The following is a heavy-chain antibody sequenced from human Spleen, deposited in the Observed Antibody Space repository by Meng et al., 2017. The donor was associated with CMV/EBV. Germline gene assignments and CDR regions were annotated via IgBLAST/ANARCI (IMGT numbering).Heavy chain of an antibody. V-gene: IGHV4-39*07. CDR2: IYYGGSS. D-gene: IGHD3-3*01. Sequence: TGSGGSISSGNYYWGWIRQPPGKGLEWIGNIYYGGSSYYSPSLKSRVTISVDTSKKQFSLKLTSVTAADTAVYYCVREDLEDSGDYWGQGTLVTVSS. CDR3: VREDLEDSGDY. J-gene: IGHJ4*02. CDR1: GGSISSGNYY.